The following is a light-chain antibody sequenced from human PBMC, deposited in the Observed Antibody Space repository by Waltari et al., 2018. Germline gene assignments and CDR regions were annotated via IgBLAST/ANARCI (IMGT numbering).Light chain of an antibody. Sequence: QSALTQPPSASGSPGQSVTISCTGTSSHVGRYDYVSWYQHHPGKAPKLFTYGVTKRPSGGPARFSGYKSGTTASLTSSGLQTADEAQYYCSSYAGTSNLLFGGGTKVTVL. CDR1: SSHVGRYDY. V-gene: IGLV2-8*01. J-gene: IGLJ2*01. CDR2: GVT. CDR3: SSYAGTSNLL.